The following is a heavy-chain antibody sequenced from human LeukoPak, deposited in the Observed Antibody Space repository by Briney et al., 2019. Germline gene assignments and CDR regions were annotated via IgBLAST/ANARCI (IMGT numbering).Heavy chain of an antibody. CDR2: IIPIFGTA. CDR3: ARAYCSSTSCYTRDAFDI. CDR1: GGTFSSYA. J-gene: IGHJ3*02. D-gene: IGHD2-2*02. Sequence: SVKVSCKASGGTFSSYAISWVRQAPGQGLEWMGGIIPIFGTANYAQKFQGRVTITADESTSTAYMELSSLRSEDTAVYYCARAYCSSTSCYTRDAFDIWGQGTMVTVSS. V-gene: IGHV1-69*13.